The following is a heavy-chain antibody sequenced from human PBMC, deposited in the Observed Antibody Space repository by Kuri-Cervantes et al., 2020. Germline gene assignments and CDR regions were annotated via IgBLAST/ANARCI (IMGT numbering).Heavy chain of an antibody. J-gene: IGHJ4*02. CDR1: GFTFDDYA. Sequence: SLRLSCAASGFTFDDYAMHWVRQALGKGLELVSCISWNSGSIGYADSVKGRFTISRDNAKNSLYLQMNSLRAEDTALYYCAKDAIAVAGTGFDYWGQGTLVTVSS. V-gene: IGHV3-9*01. CDR3: AKDAIAVAGTGFDY. CDR2: ISWNSGSI. D-gene: IGHD6-19*01.